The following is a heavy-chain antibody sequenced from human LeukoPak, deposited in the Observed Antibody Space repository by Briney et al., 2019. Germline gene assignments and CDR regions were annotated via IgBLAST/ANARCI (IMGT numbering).Heavy chain of an antibody. CDR3: ARPSQRYSNSLYPLGY. CDR1: GGTFSSYA. V-gene: IGHV1-69*05. Sequence: SVKVSCKASGGTFSSYAISWVRQAPGQGLEWMGGIIPIFGTANYAQKVQGRVTITTDESTSTAYMELSSLRSEDTAVYYCARPSQRYSNSLYPLGYWGQGTLVTVSS. D-gene: IGHD6-13*01. CDR2: IIPIFGTA. J-gene: IGHJ4*02.